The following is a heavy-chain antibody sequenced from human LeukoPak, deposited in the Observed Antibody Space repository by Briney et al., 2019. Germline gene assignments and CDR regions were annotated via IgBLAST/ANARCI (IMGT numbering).Heavy chain of an antibody. J-gene: IGHJ6*03. CDR1: GGSISSSSYY. D-gene: IGHD6-13*01. CDR3: ARTEPGYSLYYMDV. Sequence: SETLSLTCTVSGGSISSSSYYWGWIRQPPGKGLEWIGSIYYSGSTYYNPSLKSRVTISVDTSKNQFSLKLSSVTAADTAVYYCARTEPGYSLYYMDVWGKGTTVTVSS. CDR2: IYYSGST. V-gene: IGHV4-39*01.